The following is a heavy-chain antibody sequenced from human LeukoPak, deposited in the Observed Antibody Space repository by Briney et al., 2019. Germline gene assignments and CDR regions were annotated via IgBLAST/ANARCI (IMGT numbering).Heavy chain of an antibody. J-gene: IGHJ6*03. Sequence: ASVKVSCKASGYTFTSYGISWVRQAPGQGLEWMGWINTNTGNPTYAQGFTGRFVFSLDTSVSTAYLQISSLKAEDTAVYYCARVSVPAAYYYYYMDVWGKGTTVTVSS. CDR3: ARVSVPAAYYYYYMDV. CDR2: INTNTGNP. CDR1: GYTFTSYG. V-gene: IGHV7-4-1*02. D-gene: IGHD2-2*01.